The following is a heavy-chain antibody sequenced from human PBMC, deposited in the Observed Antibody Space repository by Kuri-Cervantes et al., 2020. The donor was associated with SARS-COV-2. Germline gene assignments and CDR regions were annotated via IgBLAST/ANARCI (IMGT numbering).Heavy chain of an antibody. D-gene: IGHD6-13*01. J-gene: IGHJ3*02. V-gene: IGHV4-39*02. CDR2: IYHSGST. CDR3: ARDLLGVLGIDAFDI. CDR1: GGSISSGDYY. Sequence: SETLSLTCTVSGGSISSGDYYWSWIRQPPGKGLEWIGSIYHSGSTYYNPSLKSRVTISVDTSKNQFSLKLSSVTAADTAVYYCARDLLGVLGIDAFDIWGQGTMVTVSS.